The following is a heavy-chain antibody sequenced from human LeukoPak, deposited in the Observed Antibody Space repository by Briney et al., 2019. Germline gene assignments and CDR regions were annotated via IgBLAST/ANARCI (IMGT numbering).Heavy chain of an antibody. CDR3: ARDGGSYSRAFDI. CDR2: IYYSGST. V-gene: IGHV4-39*07. J-gene: IGHJ3*02. Sequence: SETLSLTCTVSGGSISSSSYYWGWIRQPPGKGLEWIGSIYYSGSTYYNPSLKSRVTISVDTSKNQFSLKLSSVTAADTAVYYCARDGGSYSRAFDIWGQGTMVTVSS. D-gene: IGHD1-26*01. CDR1: GGSISSSSYY.